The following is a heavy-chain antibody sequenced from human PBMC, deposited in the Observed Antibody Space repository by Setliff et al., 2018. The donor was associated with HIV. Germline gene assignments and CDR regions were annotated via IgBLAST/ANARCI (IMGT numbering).Heavy chain of an antibody. Sequence: PSETLSLTCAVYGGSLSGYYWNWIRQPPGKGLEWIGEINHSGNTNYNPSLKSRVTISIDTSKNQFSLSLSSMTAADTAVYYCAKPDGKYPFDHWGLGTLVTVSS. CDR2: INHSGNT. J-gene: IGHJ4*02. D-gene: IGHD2-2*01. V-gene: IGHV4-34*01. CDR3: AKPDGKYPFDH. CDR1: GGSLSGYY.